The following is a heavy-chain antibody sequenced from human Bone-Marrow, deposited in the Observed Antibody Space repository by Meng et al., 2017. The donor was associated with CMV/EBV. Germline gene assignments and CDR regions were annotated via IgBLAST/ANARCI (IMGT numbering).Heavy chain of an antibody. D-gene: IGHD2-2*01. CDR2: IYSSGST. Sequence: GSLRLSCTVSGGSTSSSSYYWGWLRQPPGKGLEWIGSIYSSGSTYYNPSLKSRVTISVDTFKNQFSLKLCPVTAADTAVYYCASDPSCISTRCWYYYYYYGMDVWGQGTTVTVSS. J-gene: IGHJ6*02. V-gene: IGHV4-39*07. CDR1: GGSTSSSSYY. CDR3: ASDPSCISTRCWYYYYYYGMDV.